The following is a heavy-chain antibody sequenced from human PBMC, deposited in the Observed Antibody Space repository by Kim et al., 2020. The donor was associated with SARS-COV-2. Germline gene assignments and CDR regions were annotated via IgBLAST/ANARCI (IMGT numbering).Heavy chain of an antibody. J-gene: IGHJ5*02. CDR2: IYYTGTT. Sequence: SETLSRTCTVSGGSISSSDYYWGWIRQPPGKGLEWIGSIYYTGTTYYNPSLKSRVTISVDTSKNQFSLKLSSVTDATVYYCARHGCTGGVCYFDPLGQGT. CDR1: GGSISSSDYY. V-gene: IGHV4-39*01. D-gene: IGHD2-8*02. CDR3: ARHGCTGGVCYFDP.